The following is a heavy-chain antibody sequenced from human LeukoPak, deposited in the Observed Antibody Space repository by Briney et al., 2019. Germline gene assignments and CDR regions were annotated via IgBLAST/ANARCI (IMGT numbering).Heavy chain of an antibody. D-gene: IGHD6-19*01. Sequence: SETLSLTCTVSGGSVSSGSYYWSWIRQPPGKGLEWIGYIYYSGSTNYNPSLKSRVTISVDTSKNQFSLKLSSVTAADTAVYYCARLVAGSYFDYWGQGTLVTVSS. CDR3: ARLVAGSYFDY. CDR1: GGSVSSGSYY. CDR2: IYYSGST. V-gene: IGHV4-61*01. J-gene: IGHJ4*02.